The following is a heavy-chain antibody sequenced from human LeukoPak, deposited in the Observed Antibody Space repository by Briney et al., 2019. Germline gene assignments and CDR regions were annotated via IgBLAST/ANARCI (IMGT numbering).Heavy chain of an antibody. D-gene: IGHD3-10*02. CDR3: ARGLFGELLWGRYGMDV. Sequence: GGSLRLSCAASEFTFSGFPFSSYSMNWVRQAPGKGLEWVSYISSSGSTLYYADSVKGRFTISRDNAKNSLYLQMNSLRTEDTAVYYCARGLFGELLWGRYGMDVWGQGTTVTISS. J-gene: IGHJ6*02. CDR1: EFTFSGFPFSSYS. CDR2: ISSSGSTL. V-gene: IGHV3-48*04.